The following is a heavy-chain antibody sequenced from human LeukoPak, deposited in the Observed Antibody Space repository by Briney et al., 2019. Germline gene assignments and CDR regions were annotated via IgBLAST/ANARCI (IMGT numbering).Heavy chain of an antibody. CDR3: ARVAEGYGSSWYPLTGYFDY. Sequence: SQTLSRTCTVSGGSISSGGYYWSWIRQHPGKGLKWIGYIYYGGSTYYNPSLKSRVTISVDTSKNQFSLKLSSVTAADTAVYYCARVAEGYGSSWYPLTGYFDYWGQGTLVTVSS. CDR2: IYYGGST. J-gene: IGHJ4*02. V-gene: IGHV4-31*03. D-gene: IGHD6-13*01. CDR1: GGSISSGGYY.